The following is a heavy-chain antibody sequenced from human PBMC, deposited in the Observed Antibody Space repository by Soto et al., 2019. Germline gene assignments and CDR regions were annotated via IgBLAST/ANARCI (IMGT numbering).Heavy chain of an antibody. Sequence: ASVKVSCKASGYTFTSYGISWVRHAPGQGLEWMGWISAYNGNTNYAQKLQGRVTMTTDTSTSTAYMELRSLRSDDTAVYYCARDYGDYLGLESDYWGQGTLVTVSS. CDR1: GYTFTSYG. CDR3: ARDYGDYLGLESDY. J-gene: IGHJ4*02. CDR2: ISAYNGNT. D-gene: IGHD4-17*01. V-gene: IGHV1-18*01.